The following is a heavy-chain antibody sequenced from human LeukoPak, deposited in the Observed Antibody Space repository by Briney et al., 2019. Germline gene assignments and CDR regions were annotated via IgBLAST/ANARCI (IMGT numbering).Heavy chain of an antibody. Sequence: SETLSLTCAVSGGSISSGGYSWRWIRQPPGKGLEWIGYIYHSGSTYYNPSLKSRVTISVDRSKNQFSLKLSSVTAADTAVYYCRAMGPRYYFDYWGQGTLVTVSS. V-gene: IGHV4-30-2*01. CDR3: RAMGPRYYFDY. J-gene: IGHJ4*02. CDR2: IYHSGST. D-gene: IGHD4-17*01. CDR1: GGSISSGGYS.